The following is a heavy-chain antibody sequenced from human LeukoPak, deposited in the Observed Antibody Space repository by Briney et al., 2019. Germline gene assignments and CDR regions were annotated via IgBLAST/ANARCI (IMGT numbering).Heavy chain of an antibody. Sequence: ASVKVSCKASGYTFTSYYMHWVRQAPGQGLEWMGIINPSGGSTSYAQKFQGRVTMTRDTSTSTVYMELSSLRSEDTAVYYCARDPESKGVVPAAITHLGFDYWGRGTLVTVSS. CDR2: INPSGGST. J-gene: IGHJ4*02. CDR1: GYTFTSYY. CDR3: ARDPESKGVVPAAITHLGFDY. D-gene: IGHD2-2*01. V-gene: IGHV1-46*01.